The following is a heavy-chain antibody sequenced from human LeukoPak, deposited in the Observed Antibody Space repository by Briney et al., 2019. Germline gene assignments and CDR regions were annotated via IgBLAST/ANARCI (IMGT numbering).Heavy chain of an antibody. Sequence: GGSLRLSCAASGFNFSSYWMNWVRQAPGKGLEWVANIKQDGGEKYYVDSVKDRFTISRDNAKKSVILQMNSLRVEDTAVYYCARRFDFWGQGTLVTVSS. CDR3: ARRFDF. V-gene: IGHV3-7*01. CDR2: IKQDGGEK. CDR1: GFNFSSYW. J-gene: IGHJ4*02.